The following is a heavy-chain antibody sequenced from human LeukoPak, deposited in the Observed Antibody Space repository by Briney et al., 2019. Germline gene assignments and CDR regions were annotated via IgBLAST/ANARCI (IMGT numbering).Heavy chain of an antibody. CDR3: ATNSAQTFDI. Sequence: GGSLRLSCVGSGFTFRSHWVNWVRQSPGKGLEWVANIKPDGIDKYYVDSARGRFTVSRDNAKNSAFLQMNSLRAEDTAIYYLATNSAQTFDIRGQGTLGSGSS. CDR1: GFTFRSHW. V-gene: IGHV3-7*01. CDR2: IKPDGIDK. J-gene: IGHJ3*02. D-gene: IGHD1-26*01.